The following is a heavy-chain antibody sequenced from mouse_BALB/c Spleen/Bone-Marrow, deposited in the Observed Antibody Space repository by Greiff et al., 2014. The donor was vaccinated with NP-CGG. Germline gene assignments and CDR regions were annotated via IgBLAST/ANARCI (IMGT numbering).Heavy chain of an antibody. CDR3: ARGAAYGYYLGLAY. D-gene: IGHD2-3*01. V-gene: IGHV1S29*02. Sequence: VQLQQSGPELVKPGASVKISCKASGYTFTDYNMHWVKQSHGQSLEWIGYIYPYNGGTVYKQKFKSKATLTVDNSSSTANMELRSLTSEDSAVYYCARGAAYGYYLGLAYWGQGTLVTVSA. CDR2: IYPYNGGT. J-gene: IGHJ3*01. CDR1: GYTFTDYN.